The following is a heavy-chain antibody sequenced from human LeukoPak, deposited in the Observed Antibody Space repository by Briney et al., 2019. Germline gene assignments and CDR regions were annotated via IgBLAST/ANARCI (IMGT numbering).Heavy chain of an antibody. CDR3: ARHEEEDGYNAKTFDY. J-gene: IGHJ4*02. D-gene: IGHD5-24*01. V-gene: IGHV4-39*01. CDR1: GGSISSSANF. CDR2: TYYSRNT. Sequence: PSETLSLTCTVSGGSISSSANFWGWVRQPPGRGLEWIASTYYSRNTYYNPSLKSRVTISVDTSKNQFSLKLSSVTAADTAVYYSARHEEEDGYNAKTFDYWGQGTLVTVSS.